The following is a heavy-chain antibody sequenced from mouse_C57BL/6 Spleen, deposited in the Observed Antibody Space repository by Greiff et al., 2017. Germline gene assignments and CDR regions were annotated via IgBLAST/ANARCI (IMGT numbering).Heavy chain of an antibody. CDR3: AREGHYYGSSYDYFDY. CDR2: IYPGDGDT. Sequence: VQLQQSGPELVKPGASVKISCKASGYAFSSSWMNWVKQRPGKGLEWIGRIYPGDGDTNYNGKFKGKATLTADKSSSTAYMQLSSLTSEDSAVYFCAREGHYYGSSYDYFDYWGQGTTLTVSS. CDR1: GYAFSSSW. V-gene: IGHV1-82*01. D-gene: IGHD1-1*01. J-gene: IGHJ2*01.